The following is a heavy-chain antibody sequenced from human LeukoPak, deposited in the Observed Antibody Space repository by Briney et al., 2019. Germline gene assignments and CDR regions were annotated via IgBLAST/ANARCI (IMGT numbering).Heavy chain of an antibody. CDR3: ARLHVVTTNIDY. CDR1: GDTIISTTYC. V-gene: IGHV4-39*07. D-gene: IGHD4-23*01. Sequence: PSETLSLTCNVSGDTIISTTYCWVWIRQPPGKGLEWIGSIYSSGTTYYNASLKGRVTILVDTSKNQFSLNLNSVTAADTAVYYCARLHVVTTNIDYWGQGTLVTVSS. CDR2: IYSSGTT. J-gene: IGHJ4*02.